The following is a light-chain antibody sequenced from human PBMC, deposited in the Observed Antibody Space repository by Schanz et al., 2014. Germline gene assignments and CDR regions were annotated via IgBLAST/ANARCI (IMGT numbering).Light chain of an antibody. Sequence: EIVLTQSPGTLSLSPGERATLSCRASQSVYSSYLAWYQQKPGQAPRLLIYGASSRATGVPDRFSGSGSGTDFTLTISSLEPEDFAVYYCQQRSNWPLTFGGGTKVEIK. CDR2: GAS. J-gene: IGKJ4*01. CDR3: QQRSNWPLT. CDR1: QSVYSSY. V-gene: IGKV3D-20*02.